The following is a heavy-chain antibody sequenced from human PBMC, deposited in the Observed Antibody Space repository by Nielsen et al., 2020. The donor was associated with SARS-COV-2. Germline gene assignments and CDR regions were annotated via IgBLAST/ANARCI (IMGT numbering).Heavy chain of an antibody. CDR2: IIPILGIA. CDR1: GGTFSSYA. J-gene: IGHJ3*02. CDR3: ARGPLDIVVVVAAIDAFDI. Sequence: SVKVSCKASGGTFSSYAISWVRQAPGQGLEWMGRIIPILGIANYAQKFQGRVMITADKSTSTAYMELSSLRSEDTAVYYCARGPLDIVVVVAAIDAFDIWGQGTMVTVSS. V-gene: IGHV1-69*04. D-gene: IGHD2-15*01.